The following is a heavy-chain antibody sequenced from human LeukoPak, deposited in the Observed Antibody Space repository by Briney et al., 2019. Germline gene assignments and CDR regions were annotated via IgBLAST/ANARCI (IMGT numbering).Heavy chain of an antibody. Sequence: ASVKVSCKASGGTFSSYAISWVRQAPGQGLEWMGGIIPIFGTANYAQKLQGRVTMTTDTSTSTAYMELRSLRSDDTAVYYCARGGLLDYWGQGTLVTVSS. V-gene: IGHV1-69*05. CDR3: ARGGLLDY. CDR2: IIPIFGTA. D-gene: IGHD4-11*01. J-gene: IGHJ4*02. CDR1: GGTFSSYA.